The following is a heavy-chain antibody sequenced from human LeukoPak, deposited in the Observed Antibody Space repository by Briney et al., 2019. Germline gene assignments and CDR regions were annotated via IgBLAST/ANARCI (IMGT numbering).Heavy chain of an antibody. V-gene: IGHV1-2*02. Sequence: ASVKVSCKASGYTFTGYYMHWVRQAPGQGLEWMGRINPNSGGTNYAQKFQGRVTMTTDTSISTAYMELSSLRSDDTAVYYCARPEEAATTFRAFDIWGQGTMVTVSS. D-gene: IGHD2-15*01. CDR1: GYTFTGYY. J-gene: IGHJ3*02. CDR2: INPNSGGT. CDR3: ARPEEAATTFRAFDI.